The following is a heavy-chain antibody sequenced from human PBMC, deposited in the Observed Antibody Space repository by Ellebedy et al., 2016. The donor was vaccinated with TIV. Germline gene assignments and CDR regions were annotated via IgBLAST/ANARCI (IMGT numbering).Heavy chain of an antibody. V-gene: IGHV3-30-3*02. CDR2: ISYNGSIQ. CDR1: GFNLSNNA. D-gene: IGHD3-10*01. Sequence: PGGSLRLSCAASGFNLSNNALHWVSQAPGKGLEWLTVISYNGSIQFYADSVKGRFTISRDNSKSMLYLQMNNLRTEDTALYYCAKLGVVIRGDYWGQGTLVTVSS. J-gene: IGHJ1*01. CDR3: AKLGVVIRGDY.